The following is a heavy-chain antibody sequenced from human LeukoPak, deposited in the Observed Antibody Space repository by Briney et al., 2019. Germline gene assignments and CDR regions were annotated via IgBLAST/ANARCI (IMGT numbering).Heavy chain of an antibody. CDR3: TKRAEFGGFDP. CDR1: GLIFKTYG. CDR2: IENDGIKK. V-gene: IGHV3-30*02. Sequence: PGGSLRLSCAASGLIFKTYGMHWVRQAQGKGLEWVAFIENDGIKKYYADSVKGRFTISRDNSNNTVYLQMNSLTAEDTALYYCTKRAEFGGFDPWGQGTLVTVSS. D-gene: IGHD3-10*01. J-gene: IGHJ5*02.